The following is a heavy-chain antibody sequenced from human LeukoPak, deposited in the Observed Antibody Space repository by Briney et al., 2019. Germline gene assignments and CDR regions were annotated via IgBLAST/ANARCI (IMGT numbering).Heavy chain of an antibody. CDR1: GFTFSSYR. V-gene: IGHV3-48*02. CDR2: ISGNSKTI. CDR3: ARARAASSWDY. J-gene: IGHJ4*02. Sequence: GGSLRLSCAASGFTFSSYRINWVRQAPGKGLEWVSYISGNSKTIYYADSVKGRFTISRDNAKNSLYLQMSSLRDEDTAVYYCARARAASSWDYWGQGTLVTVSS. D-gene: IGHD2-2*01.